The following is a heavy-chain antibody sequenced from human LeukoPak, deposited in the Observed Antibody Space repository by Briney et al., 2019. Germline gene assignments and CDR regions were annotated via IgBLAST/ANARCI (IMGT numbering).Heavy chain of an antibody. Sequence: SSVKVSCKASGYTFSSDDINWVRQATGQGLEWMGWMNPNSGNIGYAQKFQGRVTMTRSTSINTAYMELSSLRSEDTAVYYCAKGRSYYDFWSGYRQYYYYYMDVWGKGTTVTVSS. D-gene: IGHD3-3*01. CDR3: AKGRSYYDFWSGYRQYYYYYMDV. J-gene: IGHJ6*03. CDR2: MNPNSGNI. CDR1: GYTFSSDD. V-gene: IGHV1-8*01.